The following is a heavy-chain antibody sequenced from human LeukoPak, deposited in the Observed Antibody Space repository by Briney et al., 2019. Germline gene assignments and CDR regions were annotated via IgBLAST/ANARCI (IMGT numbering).Heavy chain of an antibody. D-gene: IGHD6-19*01. CDR1: GFTFSSYG. Sequence: PGGSLRLSCAASGFTFSSYGMHWVRQAPGKGLEWVAVIWYDGSNKYYADSVKGRFTISRDNSKNTLYLQMNSLRAEDTAVYYWAKASLYSSGWHAFDYWGQGTLVTVSS. J-gene: IGHJ4*02. CDR3: AKASLYSSGWHAFDY. CDR2: IWYDGSNK. V-gene: IGHV3-33*06.